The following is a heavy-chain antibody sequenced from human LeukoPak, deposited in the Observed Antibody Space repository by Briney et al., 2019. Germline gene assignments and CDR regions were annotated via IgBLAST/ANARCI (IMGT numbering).Heavy chain of an antibody. CDR2: IYHSGST. J-gene: IGHJ4*02. Sequence: SETLSLTCTVSGGSISSGGYYWSWIRQPPGEGLEWIGYIYHSGSTYYNPSLKSRVTISVDRSKNQFSLKLSSVTAADTAVYYCVRGGEFVVGATKPWLGRYYFDYWGQGTLVTVSS. CDR1: GGSISSGGYY. CDR3: VRGGEFVVGATKPWLGRYYFDY. V-gene: IGHV4-30-2*01. D-gene: IGHD1-26*01.